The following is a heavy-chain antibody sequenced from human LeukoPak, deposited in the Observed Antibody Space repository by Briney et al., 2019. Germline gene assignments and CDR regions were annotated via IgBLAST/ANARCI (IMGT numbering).Heavy chain of an antibody. CDR3: ASRYCSGGSCYPFDY. CDR1: GGSISSSSYY. V-gene: IGHV4-39*01. Sequence: KSSETLSLTCTVSGGSISSSSYYWGWIRQPPGKGLEWIGSIYYSGSTYYNPSLKSRVTISVDTSKNQFSLKLSSVTAADTAVYYCASRYCSGGSCYPFDYWGQGTLVTVSS. CDR2: IYYSGST. J-gene: IGHJ4*02. D-gene: IGHD2-15*01.